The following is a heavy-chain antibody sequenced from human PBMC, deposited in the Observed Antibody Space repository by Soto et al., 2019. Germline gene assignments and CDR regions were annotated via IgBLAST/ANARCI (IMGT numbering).Heavy chain of an antibody. Sequence: QVQLVQSGAEVKKPGSSVKVSCKASGGTFSSYAISWVRQAPGQGLEWMGGIIPIFGTANYAQKFQGRVTITADESTSTAYMELSSLRSEDTALYYCARSLRQYPLLRRGNYYGMDVWGQGTTVTVSS. V-gene: IGHV1-69*01. CDR2: IIPIFGTA. D-gene: IGHD2-2*01. CDR1: GGTFSSYA. CDR3: ARSLRQYPLLRRGNYYGMDV. J-gene: IGHJ6*02.